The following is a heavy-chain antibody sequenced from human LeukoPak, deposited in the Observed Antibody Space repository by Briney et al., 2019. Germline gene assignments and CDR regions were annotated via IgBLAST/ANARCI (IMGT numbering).Heavy chain of an antibody. CDR2: INPDGSAR. D-gene: IGHD3-16*01. CDR1: GVTFSNYW. CDR3: ARDGTLGTVKTA. J-gene: IGHJ3*01. Sequence: GSLRLSCAASGVTFSNYWMAWMRQAPGKGLEWVANINPDGSARYYVDSVKGRFSVSRDNAKNSLWLQMDSLRVEDTAVYYCARDGTLGTVKTAWGQGTMVTVSS. V-gene: IGHV3-7*01.